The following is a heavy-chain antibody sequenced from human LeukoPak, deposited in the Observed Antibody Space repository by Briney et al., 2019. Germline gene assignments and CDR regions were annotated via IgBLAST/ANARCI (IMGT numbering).Heavy chain of an antibody. Sequence: GGSLRLSCAASGFTFSSYAMSWVRQAPGKGLEWVSAISGSGGSTYYADSVKGRFTISRDNSKNTLYLQMNSLRAEDTAVYYCAKSPSRYDISLGDVWGQGTMVTVSS. D-gene: IGHD3-9*01. CDR3: AKSPSRYDISLGDV. V-gene: IGHV3-23*01. CDR1: GFTFSSYA. CDR2: ISGSGGST. J-gene: IGHJ6*02.